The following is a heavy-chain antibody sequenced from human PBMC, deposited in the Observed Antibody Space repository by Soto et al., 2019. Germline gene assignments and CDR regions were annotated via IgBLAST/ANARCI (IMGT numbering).Heavy chain of an antibody. J-gene: IGHJ4*02. CDR3: ALTARRGDIVLMVYAIF. V-gene: IGHV1-18*01. CDR1: GYTFTCYG. Sequence: ASVKVSCKASGYTFTCYGISWVRQAPGQGLEWMGWISAYNGNTNYAQKLQGRVTMTTDTSTSTAYIELRSLRSDDTAVYYCALTARRGDIVLMVYAIFWGQGTLVTVSS. CDR2: ISAYNGNT. D-gene: IGHD2-8*01.